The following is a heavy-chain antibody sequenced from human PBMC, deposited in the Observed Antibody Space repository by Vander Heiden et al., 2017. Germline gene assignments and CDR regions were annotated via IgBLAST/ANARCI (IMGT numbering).Heavy chain of an antibody. CDR3: ATIDSGYFDY. D-gene: IGHD3-22*01. CDR2: ISGAGGRT. CDR1: GIRFSSYA. Sequence: EVQLLESGGGLVQPGGSLRLSCAASGIRFSSYALSWGRQAQGKGLEWVSAISGAGGRTYYAVAVKGRFTVSRDTSKNTLYLQMNSLRAEDTAVYYCATIDSGYFDYWGQGTLVTVSS. J-gene: IGHJ4*02. V-gene: IGHV3-23*01.